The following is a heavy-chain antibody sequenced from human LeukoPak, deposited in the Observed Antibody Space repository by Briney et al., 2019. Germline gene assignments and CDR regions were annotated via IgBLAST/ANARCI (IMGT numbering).Heavy chain of an antibody. V-gene: IGHV4-59*01. D-gene: IGHD6-13*01. J-gene: IGHJ3*02. CDR2: IYYSGST. Sequence: PSETLSLTCTVSGGSISSYYWSWIRQPPGKGLEWIGYIYYSGSTNYNPSLKSRVTISVDTSKNQFSLKLSSVTAADTAVYYCARDSSSWYYHDAFDIWGQGTMVTVSS. CDR3: ARDSSSWYYHDAFDI. CDR1: GGSISSYY.